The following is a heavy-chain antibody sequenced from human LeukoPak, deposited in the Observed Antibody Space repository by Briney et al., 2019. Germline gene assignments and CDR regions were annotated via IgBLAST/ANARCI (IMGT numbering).Heavy chain of an antibody. Sequence: SVKVSCKASGFTFTGSAMQWVRQARGPRLEWIGWIVVGSGNTNYAQKFQERVTITRDMSTSTAYMELSSLRSEDTAVYYCAAGSRWSSTSCYFGYYYYGMDVWGQGTTVTVSS. CDR2: IVVGSGNT. J-gene: IGHJ6*02. CDR3: AAGSRWSSTSCYFGYYYYGMDV. D-gene: IGHD2-2*01. CDR1: GFTFTGSA. V-gene: IGHV1-58*02.